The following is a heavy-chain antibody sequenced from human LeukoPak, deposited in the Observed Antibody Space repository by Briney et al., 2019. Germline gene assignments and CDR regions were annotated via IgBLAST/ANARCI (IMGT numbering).Heavy chain of an antibody. CDR3: AKVRPPPGSGWYGGDDY. Sequence: PGGSLRLSCAASGFTFTSYWMHWVRQAPGKGLEWVSSIRSSGDDTSSADSVKGRFTIFRDNSKSTLYLQMNSLRAEDTAIYYCAKVRPPPGSGWYGGDDYWGQGTLVTVSP. V-gene: IGHV3-23*01. CDR1: GFTFTSYW. CDR2: IRSSGDDT. D-gene: IGHD6-19*01. J-gene: IGHJ4*02.